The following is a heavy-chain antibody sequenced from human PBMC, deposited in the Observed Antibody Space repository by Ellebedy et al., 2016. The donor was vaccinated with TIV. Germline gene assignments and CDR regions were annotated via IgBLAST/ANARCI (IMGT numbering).Heavy chain of an antibody. Sequence: PGGSLRLSCAASGFTFSSFGMNRVRQASGKGLEWVSSIDSSGTYIYYADSVKGRFTISRDNTKNSQYLHMNSLRAEDTAVYYCAKSTVIKPEGDAYDIWGQGTKVTVSS. J-gene: IGHJ3*02. V-gene: IGHV3-21*06. CDR2: IDSSGTYI. CDR3: AKSTVIKPEGDAYDI. CDR1: GFTFSSFG. D-gene: IGHD4-23*01.